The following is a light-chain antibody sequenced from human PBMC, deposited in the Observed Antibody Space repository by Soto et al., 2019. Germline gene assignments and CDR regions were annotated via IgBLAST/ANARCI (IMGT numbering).Light chain of an antibody. Sequence: VLTQSPGTLSLSPGERATLSCRASQSVSNNYLAWYQQKPGQAPRLLMSGASNRATGIPDRFSGSGSGTDFTLTIRRLEPEDFALYYCQQYGGSPITFGQGTRLEIK. J-gene: IGKJ5*01. CDR2: GAS. CDR1: QSVSNNY. CDR3: QQYGGSPIT. V-gene: IGKV3-20*01.